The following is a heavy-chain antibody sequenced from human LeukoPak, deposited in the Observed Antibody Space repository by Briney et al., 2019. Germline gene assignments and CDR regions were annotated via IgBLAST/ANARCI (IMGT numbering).Heavy chain of an antibody. CDR1: GFTFSSYE. CDR3: ARPRSDLYGMDV. J-gene: IGHJ6*02. Sequence: PGGSLRLSCAASGFTFSSYEMNWVRQAPGKGLEWVSYISSSGSTIYYADSVKGRFTISRDNAKNSLYLQMNSLRAEDAAIYYCARPRSDLYGMDVWGQGTTVIVSS. CDR2: ISSSGSTI. V-gene: IGHV3-48*03.